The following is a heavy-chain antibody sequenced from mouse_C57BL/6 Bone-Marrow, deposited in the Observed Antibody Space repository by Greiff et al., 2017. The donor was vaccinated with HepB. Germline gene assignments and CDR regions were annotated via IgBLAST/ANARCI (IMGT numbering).Heavy chain of an antibody. CDR2: IYPRSGNT. Sequence: QVHVKQSGAELARPGASVKLSCKASGYTFTSYGISWVKQRTGQGLEWIGEIYPRSGNTYYNEKFKGKATLTADKSSSTAYMELRSLTSEDSAVYFCARGYLLLRYFDYWGQGTTLTVSS. D-gene: IGHD1-1*01. CDR1: GYTFTSYG. J-gene: IGHJ2*01. CDR3: ARGYLLLRYFDY. V-gene: IGHV1-81*01.